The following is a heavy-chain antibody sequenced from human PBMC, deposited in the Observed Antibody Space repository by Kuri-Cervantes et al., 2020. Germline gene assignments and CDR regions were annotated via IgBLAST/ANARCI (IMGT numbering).Heavy chain of an antibody. D-gene: IGHD1-26*01. Sequence: GESLKISCAASGFTFSDYYMNWIRQAPGKGLEWVANIKQDGSEKYYVDSVKGRFTISRDNAKNTLYLQMNSLRAEDTAVYYCARDLTGSFDYWGQGTLVTVSS. CDR2: IKQDGSEK. CDR1: GFTFSDYY. CDR3: ARDLTGSFDY. V-gene: IGHV3-7*01. J-gene: IGHJ4*02.